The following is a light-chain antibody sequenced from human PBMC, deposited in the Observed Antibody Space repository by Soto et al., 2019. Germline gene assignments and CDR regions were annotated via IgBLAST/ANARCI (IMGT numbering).Light chain of an antibody. CDR2: KDS. CDR1: VLAKKY. V-gene: IGLV3-27*01. Sequence: SSELTQPSSVSVSPGQTARITCSGDVLAKKYARWFQQKPGQAPVLVIYKDSERPSGIPERFSGSSSGTTVTLTISGAQVEDEADYYCYSAADNNLVVFGGGTKVTVL. J-gene: IGLJ2*01. CDR3: YSAADNNLVV.